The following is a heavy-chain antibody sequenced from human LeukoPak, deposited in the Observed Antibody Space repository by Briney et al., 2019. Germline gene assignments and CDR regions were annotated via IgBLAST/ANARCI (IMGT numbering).Heavy chain of an antibody. J-gene: IGHJ6*02. CDR3: ARYSDYYYGMDV. D-gene: IGHD2-21*01. Sequence: SAKVSCKASGGTFNSYAISWVRQAPGQGLEWMGGIIPIFGTANYAQKFQGRVTITADESTSTAYMELSSLRSEDTAVYYCARYSDYYYGMDVWGQGTTVTVSS. CDR2: IIPIFGTA. CDR1: GGTFNSYA. V-gene: IGHV1-69*13.